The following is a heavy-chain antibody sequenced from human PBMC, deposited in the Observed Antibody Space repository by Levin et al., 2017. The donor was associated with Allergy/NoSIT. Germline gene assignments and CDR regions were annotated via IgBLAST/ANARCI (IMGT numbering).Heavy chain of an antibody. CDR2: IDWDDDK. Sequence: ESGPTLVKPTQTLTLTCTFSGFSLSTSGMCVSWIRQPPGKALEWLALIDWDDDKYYSTSLKTRLTIPKDTSKNQVVLAMTNMDPVDTATYYCARIHWGALDDSSGYYYFDYWGQGTLVTVSS. D-gene: IGHD3-22*01. CDR1: GFSLSTSGMC. V-gene: IGHV2-70*01. CDR3: ARIHWGALDDSSGYYYFDY. J-gene: IGHJ4*02.